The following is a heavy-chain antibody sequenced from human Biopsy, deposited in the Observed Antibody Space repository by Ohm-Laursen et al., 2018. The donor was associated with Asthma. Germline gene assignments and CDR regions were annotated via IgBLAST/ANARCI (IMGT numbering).Heavy chain of an antibody. Sequence: SDTLSLTCTVSGGSVSSGSYYWSWIRQPPGKGLAWVNYISYGGSTGYNPSLKSRLTISMDTSKNQFSLKLSSVTAADTAVYYCARVPTTLRYFDLWGRGTLVTVSS. V-gene: IGHV4-61*01. CDR2: ISYGGST. CDR1: GGSVSSGSYY. CDR3: ARVPTTLRYFDL. D-gene: IGHD2-15*01. J-gene: IGHJ2*01.